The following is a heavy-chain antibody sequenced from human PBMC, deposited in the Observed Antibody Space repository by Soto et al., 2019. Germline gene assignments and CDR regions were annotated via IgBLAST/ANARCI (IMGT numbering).Heavy chain of an antibody. CDR1: GGTFSSYA. CDR3: ARDLGFYDSSGSYCHAIDV. J-gene: IGHJ3*01. Sequence: SGKVSCKASGGTFSSYAISWVRQAPVQVLEWMGGIIPIFGTANYAQKFQGRVTITADKSTSTAYMELSSLRSADTAVYSCARDLGFYDSSGSYCHAIDVWGQGTMVTVSS. V-gene: IGHV1-69*06. CDR2: IIPIFGTA. D-gene: IGHD3-22*01.